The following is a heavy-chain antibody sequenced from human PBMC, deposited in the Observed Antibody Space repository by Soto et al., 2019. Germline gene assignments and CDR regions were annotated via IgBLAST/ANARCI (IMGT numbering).Heavy chain of an antibody. Sequence: SETLSLTGTVSGGSIKVGGYYWGWIRQPPGKGLEWVATIYYSGTTYYNPSRKSRLTISLDTSRNQFSLDLTSVTAADTAVYYCARLAYSHYSTWGQGTLVTVSS. CDR2: IYYSGTT. J-gene: IGHJ4*02. D-gene: IGHD5-12*01. CDR3: ARLAYSHYST. CDR1: GGSIKVGGYY. V-gene: IGHV4-39*01.